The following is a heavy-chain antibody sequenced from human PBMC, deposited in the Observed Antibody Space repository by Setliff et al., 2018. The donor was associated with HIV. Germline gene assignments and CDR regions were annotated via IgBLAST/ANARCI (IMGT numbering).Heavy chain of an antibody. V-gene: IGHV4-34*01. D-gene: IGHD2-15*01. Sequence: PSETLSLTCAVYGGSFSGSYWSWIRQPPGKGLEWIGELNYDGVTNHNPSLRSRVTISVDTSRKQWSLRLNSVTAADTAVYYCARHSAVNITPDGLGYYSIDVWGKGTSVTVSS. CDR2: LNYDGVT. CDR1: GGSFSGSY. CDR3: ARHSAVNITPDGLGYYSIDV. J-gene: IGHJ6*03.